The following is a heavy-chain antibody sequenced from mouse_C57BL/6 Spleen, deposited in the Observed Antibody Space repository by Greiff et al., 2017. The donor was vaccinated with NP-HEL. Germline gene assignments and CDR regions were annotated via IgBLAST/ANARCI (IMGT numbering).Heavy chain of an antibody. CDR1: GYTFTSYW. Sequence: QVQLQQPGAELVKPGASVKLSCKASGYTFTSYWMHWVKQRPGQGLEWIGMIHPNSGSTNDNEKFKSKATLTVDKATSTAYMQLSSLTSEDTAVYYCAREAGGYYFDYWGQGTTLTVSS. CDR3: AREAGGYYFDY. J-gene: IGHJ2*01. D-gene: IGHD3-2*02. CDR2: IHPNSGST. V-gene: IGHV1-64*01.